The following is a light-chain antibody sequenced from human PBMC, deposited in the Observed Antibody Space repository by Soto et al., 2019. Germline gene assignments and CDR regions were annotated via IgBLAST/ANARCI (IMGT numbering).Light chain of an antibody. CDR2: AAS. Sequence: DTQMAQSPSSLSASVGDRVTITCRASQSISSYLNWYQQKPGKAPKFLIYAASSLQSGVPSRFSGSGSGTDFTLTISSLQPEDFATYYCQQSYIIPLTFGQGTKVDIK. CDR3: QQSYIIPLT. CDR1: QSISSY. V-gene: IGKV1-39*01. J-gene: IGKJ1*01.